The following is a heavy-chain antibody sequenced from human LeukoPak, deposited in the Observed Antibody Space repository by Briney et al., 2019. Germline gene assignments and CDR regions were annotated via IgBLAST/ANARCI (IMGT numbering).Heavy chain of an antibody. CDR3: ARARPNYYGSSGYYYYFDY. CDR2: INPSGGST. V-gene: IGHV1-46*01. J-gene: IGHJ4*02. CDR1: GYTFTSYY. D-gene: IGHD3-22*01. Sequence: ASVKVSCKAFGYTFTSYYMHWVRQAPGQGLEWMGIINPSGGSTSYAQKFQGRVTMTRDTSTSTVYMELSSLRSEDTAVYYCARARPNYYGSSGYYYYFDYWGQGTLVTVSS.